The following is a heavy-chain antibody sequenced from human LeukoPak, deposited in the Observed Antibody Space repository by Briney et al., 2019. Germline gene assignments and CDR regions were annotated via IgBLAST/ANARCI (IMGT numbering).Heavy chain of an antibody. Sequence: SETLSLTCTVSGGSISSSSYYWGWIRQPPGKGLEWIGSIYYSGSTYYNPSLKSRVTISVDTSKNQFSLKLSSVTAADTAVYYCARFTSSWTGFDFWGQGTLVTVSS. CDR2: IYYSGST. CDR3: ARFTSSWTGFDF. CDR1: GGSISSSSYY. D-gene: IGHD6-13*01. V-gene: IGHV4-39*07. J-gene: IGHJ4*02.